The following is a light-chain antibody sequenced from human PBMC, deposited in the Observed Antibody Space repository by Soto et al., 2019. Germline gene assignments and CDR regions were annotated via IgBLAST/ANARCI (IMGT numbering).Light chain of an antibody. J-gene: IGKJ3*01. Sequence: DIQMTQSPSSLSASIGDRVSITCRASQSIGNFLNWYHQKPGKVPNLLIYAASNLHSVVPSRFSGSGSGTEFTLTISSLPLEDFAAYYCQQSYTSPAFTFGPGTRVNAK. CDR1: QSIGNF. V-gene: IGKV1-39*01. CDR2: AAS. CDR3: QQSYTSPAFT.